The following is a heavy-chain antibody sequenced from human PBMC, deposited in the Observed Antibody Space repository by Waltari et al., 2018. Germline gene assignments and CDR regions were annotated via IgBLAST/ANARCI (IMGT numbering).Heavy chain of an antibody. CDR2: INHSGST. J-gene: IGHJ4*02. CDR1: GGSFSGYY. CDR3: ARSVDTAMSQLDY. V-gene: IGHV4-34*01. D-gene: IGHD5-18*01. Sequence: QVQLQQWGAGLLKPSETLSLTCAVYGGSFSGYYWSWIRQPPGKGLEWIGEINHSGSTNYNPSLKSRVTISVDTSKNQFSLKLSSVTAADTAVYYCARSVDTAMSQLDYWGQGTLVTVSS.